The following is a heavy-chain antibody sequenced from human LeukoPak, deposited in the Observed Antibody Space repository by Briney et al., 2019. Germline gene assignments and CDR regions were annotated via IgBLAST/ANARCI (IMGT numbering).Heavy chain of an antibody. CDR1: GGSFSGYY. CDR2: INHSGST. J-gene: IGHJ4*02. Sequence: SETLSLTCAVHGGSFSGYYWSWIRQPPGKGLEWIGEINHSGSTNYNPSLKSRVTISVDTSKNQFSLKLSSVTAADTAVYYCARVRRPDYWGQGTLVTVSS. CDR3: ARVRRPDY. V-gene: IGHV4-34*01. D-gene: IGHD6-6*01.